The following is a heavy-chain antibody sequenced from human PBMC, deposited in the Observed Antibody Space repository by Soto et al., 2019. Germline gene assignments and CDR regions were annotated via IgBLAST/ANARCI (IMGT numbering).Heavy chain of an antibody. CDR1: GFTFSSYA. CDR3: ANLIFGVVIARLSYDAFDI. J-gene: IGHJ3*02. D-gene: IGHD3-3*01. V-gene: IGHV3-23*01. CDR2: ISGSGGST. Sequence: EVQLLESGGGLVQPGGSLRLSCAASGFTFSSYAMSWVRQAPGKGLEWVSAISGSGGSTYYADSVKGRFTISRDNSKNTLYLQMNSLRAEDTAVYYCANLIFGVVIARLSYDAFDIWGQGTMVTVSS.